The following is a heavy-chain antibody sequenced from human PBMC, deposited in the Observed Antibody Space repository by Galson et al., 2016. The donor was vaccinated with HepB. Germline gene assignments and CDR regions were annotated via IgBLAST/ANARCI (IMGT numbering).Heavy chain of an antibody. Sequence: SVKVSCKASGGTLSSNAISWVRQAPGQGLEWMGGIIPIFGTGKYAQQFQGRVTITADKPTSTAYMELSSLRSEDTAVYYCAKVLGSGWFESPLVFDSWGQGTLVTGSS. CDR1: GGTLSSNA. V-gene: IGHV1-69*06. CDR2: IIPIFGTG. CDR3: AKVLGSGWFESPLVFDS. D-gene: IGHD6-19*01. J-gene: IGHJ4*02.